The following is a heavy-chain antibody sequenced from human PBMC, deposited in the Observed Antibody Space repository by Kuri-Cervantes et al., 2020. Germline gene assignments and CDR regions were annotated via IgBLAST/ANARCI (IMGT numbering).Heavy chain of an antibody. CDR1: GGSISSYY. CDR3: ARMYGDYLFDY. J-gene: IGHJ4*02. D-gene: IGHD4-17*01. V-gene: IGHV4-4*07. Sequence: GSLRLSCTVSGGSISSYYWSWIRQPAGKGLEWIGRIYTSGSTNYNPSLKSRVTMSVDTSKNQFSLKLGSVTAADTAVYYCARMYGDYLFDYWGQGTLVTVSS. CDR2: IYTSGST.